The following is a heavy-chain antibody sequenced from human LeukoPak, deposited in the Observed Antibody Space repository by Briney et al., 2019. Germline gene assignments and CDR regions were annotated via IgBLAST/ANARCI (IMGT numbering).Heavy chain of an antibody. J-gene: IGHJ4*02. CDR3: AKDLWFGELPTPIDY. Sequence: SCKAFGFTFSSYGMHWVRQAPGKGLEWVAVISYDGSNKYYADSVKGRFTISRDNSKNTLYLQMNSLRAEDTAVYYCAKDLWFGELPTPIDYWGQGTLVTVSS. V-gene: IGHV3-30*18. CDR2: ISYDGSNK. D-gene: IGHD3-10*01. CDR1: GFTFSSYG.